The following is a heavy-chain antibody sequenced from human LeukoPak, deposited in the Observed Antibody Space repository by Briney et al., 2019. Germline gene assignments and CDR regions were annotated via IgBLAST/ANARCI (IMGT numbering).Heavy chain of an antibody. J-gene: IGHJ4*02. CDR3: ARDWEGSGLPGVFDY. D-gene: IGHD6-19*01. CDR1: GFTFSSYG. Sequence: GGSLRLSCAASGFTFSSYGMHWVRQDPGKGLEWVAVIWYDGSNKYYADSVKGRFTISRDNSKNTLYLQMNSLRAEDTAVYYCARDWEGSGLPGVFDYWGQGTLVTVSS. CDR2: IWYDGSNK. V-gene: IGHV3-33*01.